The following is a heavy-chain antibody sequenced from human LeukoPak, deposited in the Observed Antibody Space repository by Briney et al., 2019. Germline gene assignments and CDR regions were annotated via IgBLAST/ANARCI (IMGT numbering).Heavy chain of an antibody. D-gene: IGHD1-26*01. CDR3: ARIVLGAFNWFDP. Sequence: ASVKVSCKASGYTFTGYHMHWVRQAPGQGLEWMGRINPNSGDTNYAQKFQGRVTMTRDTSISTAYMELSSLRSDDTAVYFCARIVLGAFNWFDPWGQGTLVTVSS. V-gene: IGHV1-2*06. J-gene: IGHJ5*02. CDR1: GYTFTGYH. CDR2: INPNSGDT.